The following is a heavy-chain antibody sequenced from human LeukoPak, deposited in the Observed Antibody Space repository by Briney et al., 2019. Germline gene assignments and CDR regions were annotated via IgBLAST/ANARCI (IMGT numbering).Heavy chain of an antibody. CDR3: AREGYYGSGSPPSLYFDY. CDR1: GFTFRNYV. D-gene: IGHD3-10*01. J-gene: IGHJ4*02. CDR2: MYSDLNVK. V-gene: IGHV3-30-3*01. Sequence: QSGGTLGLSCAASGFTFRNYVIHWVRQAPGKGQEWVGVMYSDLNVKLYADSVKGRFTISRDNSRSTLYLQMNSLRPEDTAIYYCAREGYYGSGSPPSLYFDYWGQGTLVTVSS.